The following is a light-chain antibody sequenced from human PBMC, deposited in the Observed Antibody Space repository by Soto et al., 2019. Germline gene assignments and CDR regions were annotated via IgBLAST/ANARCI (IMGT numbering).Light chain of an antibody. CDR1: QSLQHSDGKTY. Sequence: IVMTQTPLSLSVTPGQPASISCKSSQSLQHSDGKTYLYWYRQKPGQPPHLVLYQVSYRFSGVPERFSGSGSGTDFTLRISRVEPEDVGIYYCLQAIQLPPYTFGQGTKLEI. J-gene: IGKJ2*01. CDR2: QVS. V-gene: IGKV2D-29*01. CDR3: LQAIQLPPYT.